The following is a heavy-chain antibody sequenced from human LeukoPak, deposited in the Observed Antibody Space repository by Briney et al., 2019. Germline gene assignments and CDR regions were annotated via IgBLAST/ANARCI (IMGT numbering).Heavy chain of an antibody. V-gene: IGHV1-18*01. CDR3: ARDNKFGGVIVLLDY. CDR2: ISAYNGNT. Sequence: GASVKVSCKASGYTFTSYGISWVRQAPGQGLEWMGWISAYNGNTNYAQKLQGRVTMTTDTSTSTAYMELRSLRSDDTAAYYCARDNKFGGVIVLLDYWGQGTLVTVSS. J-gene: IGHJ4*02. D-gene: IGHD3-16*02. CDR1: GYTFTSYG.